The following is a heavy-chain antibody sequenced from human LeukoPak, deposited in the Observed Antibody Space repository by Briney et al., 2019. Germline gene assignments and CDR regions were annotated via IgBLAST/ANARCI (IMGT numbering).Heavy chain of an antibody. CDR1: GFTFSSYG. CDR3: ARDEIWAGGYIDY. Sequence: PGGSLRLSCAASGFTFSSYGMHWVRQAPGKGLEWVAVISYDGSNKYYADSVKGRFTISRDNSKNTLYLQMNSLRAEDTAVYYCARDEIWAGGYIDYWGQGTLVTVSS. V-gene: IGHV3-30*03. J-gene: IGHJ4*02. CDR2: ISYDGSNK. D-gene: IGHD2-8*02.